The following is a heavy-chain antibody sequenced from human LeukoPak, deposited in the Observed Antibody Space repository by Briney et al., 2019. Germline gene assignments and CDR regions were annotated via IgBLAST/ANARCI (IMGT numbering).Heavy chain of an antibody. V-gene: IGHV4-31*03. CDR3: ARGSYTSGSIDY. Sequence: SQTPSLTCTVSGGSISSGGYYWSWIRQHPGKGLEWIGYIYYSGSTYYNPSLKSRVTISVDTSKNQFSLKLSSVTAADTAVYYCARGSYTSGSIDYWGQGTLVTVSS. D-gene: IGHD6-19*01. CDR2: IYYSGST. J-gene: IGHJ4*02. CDR1: GGSISSGGYY.